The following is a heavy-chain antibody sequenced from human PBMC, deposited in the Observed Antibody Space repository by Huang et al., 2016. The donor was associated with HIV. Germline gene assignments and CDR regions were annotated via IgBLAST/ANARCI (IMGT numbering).Heavy chain of an antibody. CDR1: GASISNYY. Sequence: QVQMQESGPGLVKPSETLSLTCTVSGASISNYYWSWIRQPAGKGLEGIGRIYTTISTNYNPSLKSRVSMSVDTSRNQFSLRMTSVTDADTAVYYCARVEGSSYGFWDWGQGTLVTVSS. CDR3: ARVEGSSYGFWD. J-gene: IGHJ4*02. D-gene: IGHD5-18*01. V-gene: IGHV4-4*07. CDR2: IYTTIST.